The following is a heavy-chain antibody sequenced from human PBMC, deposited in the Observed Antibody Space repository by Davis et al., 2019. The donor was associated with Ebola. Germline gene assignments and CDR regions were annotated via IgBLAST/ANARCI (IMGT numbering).Heavy chain of an antibody. CDR2: ISYDGSNK. CDR3: ASDSTAMVSSYYFDY. V-gene: IGHV3-30*19. CDR1: GFTFSSYG. D-gene: IGHD5-18*01. J-gene: IGHJ4*02. Sequence: GESLKISCAASGFTFSSYGMHWVRQAPGKGLEWVAVISYDGSNKYYADSVKGRFTISRDNSKNTLYLQMNSLRAEDTAVYYCASDSTAMVSSYYFDYWGQGTLVTVSS.